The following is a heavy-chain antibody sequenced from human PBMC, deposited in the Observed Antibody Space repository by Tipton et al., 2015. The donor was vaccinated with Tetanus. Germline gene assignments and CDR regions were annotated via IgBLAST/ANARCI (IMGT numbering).Heavy chain of an antibody. Sequence: LRLSCAVYGGSFSGYYWSWIRQPPGKGLEWIGEINHSGSTNYNPSLKSRVTISVDTAKNQFSLKLSSVTAADTAVYYCARGLHVVVPAARGRYNWFDPRGQGTLVTVPS. J-gene: IGHJ5*02. CDR3: ARGLHVVVPAARGRYNWFDP. CDR2: INHSGST. CDR1: GGSFSGYY. V-gene: IGHV4-34*01. D-gene: IGHD2-2*01.